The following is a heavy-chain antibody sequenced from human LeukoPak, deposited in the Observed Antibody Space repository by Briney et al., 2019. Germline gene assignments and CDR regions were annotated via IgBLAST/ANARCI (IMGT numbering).Heavy chain of an antibody. CDR1: GYSISTSYY. D-gene: IGHD2-2*01. CDR3: ARHNALYQRNWFDP. V-gene: IGHV4-38-2*02. Sequence: SETLSLTCTVSGYSISTSYYWGWIRQPPGQGLEWIGSIYYSGSTYYNPSLKSRVTISVDTSKNQFSLKLSSVTAADTAVYYCARHNALYQRNWFDPWGQGTLVTVSS. CDR2: IYYSGST. J-gene: IGHJ5*02.